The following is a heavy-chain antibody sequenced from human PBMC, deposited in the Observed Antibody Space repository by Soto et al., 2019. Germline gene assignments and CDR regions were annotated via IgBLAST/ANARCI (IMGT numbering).Heavy chain of an antibody. CDR2: ISGSGGST. CDR3: ANVEANHYYYYYMDV. D-gene: IGHD3-3*01. Sequence: PGGSLRLSCAASGFTFSSYAMSWVRQAPGKGLEWVSAISGSGGSTYYADSVKGRFTISRDNSKNTLYLQMNSLRAEDTAVYYCANVEANHYYYYYMDVWGKGTTVTVSS. V-gene: IGHV3-23*01. J-gene: IGHJ6*03. CDR1: GFTFSSYA.